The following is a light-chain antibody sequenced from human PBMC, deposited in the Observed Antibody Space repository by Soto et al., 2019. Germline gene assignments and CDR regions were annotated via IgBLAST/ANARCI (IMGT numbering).Light chain of an antibody. CDR2: GAS. V-gene: IGKV3-15*01. J-gene: IGKJ1*01. CDR1: QSVSSIY. Sequence: EIVLTQSPGTLSLSLGERATLSCRASQSVSSIYFAWYQQKPGQAPRLLIYGASSRATGIPARFSGSGSGTEFTLTISRLLSEDSAVYYCQHYYNWRPRFGQGTK. CDR3: QHYYNWRPR.